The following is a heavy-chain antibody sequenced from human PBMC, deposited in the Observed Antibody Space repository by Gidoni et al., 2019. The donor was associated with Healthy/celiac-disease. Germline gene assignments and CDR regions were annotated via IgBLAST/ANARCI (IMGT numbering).Heavy chain of an antibody. CDR1: GGSISSYY. Sequence: QVQLQESCPGLVKPSETLSLTCTVSGGSISSYYWSWIRQPPGKGLEWIGYIYYSGSTNYNPSLKSRVTISGDTSKNQFSLKLSSVTAADTAVYYCARGGEMATPSYFDYWGQGTLVTVSS. CDR2: IYYSGST. CDR3: ARGGEMATPSYFDY. D-gene: IGHD3-16*01. V-gene: IGHV4-59*01. J-gene: IGHJ4*02.